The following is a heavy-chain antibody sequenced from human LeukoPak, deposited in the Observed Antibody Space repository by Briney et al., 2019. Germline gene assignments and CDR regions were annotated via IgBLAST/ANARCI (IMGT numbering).Heavy chain of an antibody. Sequence: SETLSLTCTVSGGSISSHYWSWIRQPPGKGLEWIGYIYYSGSTNYNPSLKSRVTISVDTSKNQFSLKLSSVTAADAAVYYCAGSYYYDSSGYYYGYYYYYMDVWGKGTTVTVSS. CDR2: IYYSGST. V-gene: IGHV4-59*11. J-gene: IGHJ6*03. CDR3: AGSYYYDSSGYYYGYYYYYMDV. D-gene: IGHD3-22*01. CDR1: GGSISSHY.